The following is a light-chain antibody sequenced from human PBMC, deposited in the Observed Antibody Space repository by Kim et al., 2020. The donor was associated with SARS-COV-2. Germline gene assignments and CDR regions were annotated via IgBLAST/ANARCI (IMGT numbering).Light chain of an antibody. V-gene: IGLV1-40*01. CDR3: QSYDSVLSGYV. CDR1: SSNIGTGYD. Sequence: QTVTISCTVDSSNIGTGYDVHWFQQLPGTAPKLLIYGDKNRPSGVPDRFSGSKSANSASLAIAGLQAEDEADYYCQSYDSVLSGYVFGSGTKVTVL. J-gene: IGLJ1*01. CDR2: GDK.